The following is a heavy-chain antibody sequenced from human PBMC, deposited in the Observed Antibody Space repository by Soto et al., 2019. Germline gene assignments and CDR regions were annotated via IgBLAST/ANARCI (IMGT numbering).Heavy chain of an antibody. CDR3: ARDPFPLVDCSGSSCYGPFDY. J-gene: IGHJ4*02. D-gene: IGHD2-2*01. V-gene: IGHV3-21*01. Sequence: EVQLVESGGGLVKPGGSLRLSCAASGFTFSSYSMNWVRQAPGKGLEWVSFISSSSYIYYADSVKGRFTISRDNAKNSLYLQMNSLRGEDTAVYYCARDPFPLVDCSGSSCYGPFDYWGQGTLVTVSS. CDR2: ISSSSYI. CDR1: GFTFSSYS.